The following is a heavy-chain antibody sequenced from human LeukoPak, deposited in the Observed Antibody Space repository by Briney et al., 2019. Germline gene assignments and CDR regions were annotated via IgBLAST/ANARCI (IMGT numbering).Heavy chain of an antibody. CDR2: ISAYNGNT. D-gene: IGHD3-3*01. J-gene: IGHJ6*03. CDR3: ARNQYDFWSGYPEIYYYMDV. V-gene: IGHV1-18*01. Sequence: GASVKVSCKASGYTFTSYVISWVRQAPGQGLEWMEWISAYNGNTNYAQKLQGRVTMTTDTSTSTAYMELRSLRSDDTAVYYCARNQYDFWSGYPEIYYYMDVWGKGTTVTVSS. CDR1: GYTFTSYV.